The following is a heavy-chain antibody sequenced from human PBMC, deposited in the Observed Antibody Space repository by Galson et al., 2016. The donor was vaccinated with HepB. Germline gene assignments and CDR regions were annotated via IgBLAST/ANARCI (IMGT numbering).Heavy chain of an antibody. V-gene: IGHV4-39*01. D-gene: IGHD6-19*01. CDR1: GASITGSPNY. Sequence: SETLSLTCTVSGASITGSPNYWGWIRQPPGKGLEWIASINYSGNTYYNPSFKSRGTISVDTSKSQVSLRLNSVTAADTAVYYCAGYRATAYATGWYVWGYWGQGTLLAVSS. CDR3: AGYRATAYATGWYVWGY. CDR2: INYSGNT. J-gene: IGHJ4*02.